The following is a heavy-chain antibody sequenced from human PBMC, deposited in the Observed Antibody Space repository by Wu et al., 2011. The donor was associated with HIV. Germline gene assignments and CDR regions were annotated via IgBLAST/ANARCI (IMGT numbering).Heavy chain of an antibody. Sequence: QVLLVQSGAEVKKPGSSVKVSCKTSGDSLTKYAFSWVRQAPGQGLEWMGGIIPNSGTTNYARKFQGRFTVTADTSTTTVHMELRSLRSEDTAVCFCTRSGEAAAYYYYYMNVWGKGTTVTISS. CDR1: GDSLTKYA. D-gene: IGHD2-2*01. J-gene: IGHJ6*03. V-gene: IGHV1-69*14. CDR3: TRSGEAAAYYYYYMNV. CDR2: IIPNSGTT.